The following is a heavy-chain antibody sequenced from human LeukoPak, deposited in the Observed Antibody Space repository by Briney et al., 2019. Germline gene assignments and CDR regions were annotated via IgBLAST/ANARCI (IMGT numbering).Heavy chain of an antibody. J-gene: IGHJ4*02. CDR1: GFTFSSYG. CDR3: ARVGRGYSFKVYYFDY. D-gene: IGHD5-18*01. V-gene: IGHV3-30*02. CDR2: IRYDGSNK. Sequence: PGGSLRLSCAASGFTFSSYGMHWVRQAPGKGLEWVAFIRYDGSNKFYADSVKGRFTISRDNSNITLYLQMNSLRPEDTAVYYCARVGRGYSFKVYYFDYWGQGTLVTVSS.